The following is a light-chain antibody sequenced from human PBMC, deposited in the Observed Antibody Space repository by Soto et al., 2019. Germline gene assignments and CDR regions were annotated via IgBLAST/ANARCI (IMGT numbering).Light chain of an antibody. CDR2: ATN. Sequence: QSVLTQPPSASGTPGQTVTISCSGSRSNVGRNAVSWYQQVPGMAPKLLVFATNKRPSGVPDRFSGSASGASASLAISGLQSEEEADYYCAAWDATLNGPLFGGGTKLTVL. CDR3: AAWDATLNGPL. J-gene: IGLJ2*01. CDR1: RSNVGRNA. V-gene: IGLV1-44*01.